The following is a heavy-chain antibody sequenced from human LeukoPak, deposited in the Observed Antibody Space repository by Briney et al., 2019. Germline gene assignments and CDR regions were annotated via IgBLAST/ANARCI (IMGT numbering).Heavy chain of an antibody. CDR2: IIPILGIA. V-gene: IGHV1-69*04. J-gene: IGHJ4*02. CDR1: GGTFSSYA. Sequence: SVKVSRKASGGTFSSYAISWVRQAPGQGLEWMGRIIPILGIANYAQKFQGRVTITADKSTSTAYMELSSLRSEDTAVYYCARDSYCSSTSCPGYYFDYWGQGTLVTVSS. D-gene: IGHD2-2*01. CDR3: ARDSYCSSTSCPGYYFDY.